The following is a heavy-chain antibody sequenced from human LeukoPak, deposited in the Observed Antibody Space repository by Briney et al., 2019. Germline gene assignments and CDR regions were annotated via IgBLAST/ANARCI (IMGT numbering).Heavy chain of an antibody. D-gene: IGHD5-18*01. V-gene: IGHV4-4*02. CDR1: GFTFNNYV. Sequence: GSLRLSCAASGFTFNNYVMNWFRQPPGKGLEWIGEIYHSGSTNYNPSLKSRVTISVDKSKNQFSLKLSSVTAADTAVYYCARTDTAMDLWGQGTLVTVSS. CDR2: IYHSGST. J-gene: IGHJ4*02. CDR3: ARTDTAMDL.